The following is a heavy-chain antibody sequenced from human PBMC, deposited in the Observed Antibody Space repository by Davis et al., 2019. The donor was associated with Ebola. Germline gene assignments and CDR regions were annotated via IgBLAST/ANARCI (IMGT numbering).Heavy chain of an antibody. D-gene: IGHD3-16*01. CDR3: AKGADRDV. J-gene: IGHJ6*02. CDR2: ISYDGSNK. CDR1: GFTFSSYA. V-gene: IGHV3-30*18. Sequence: GESLKISCAASGFTFSSYAMSWVRQAPGKGLEWVAVISYDGSNKYYADSVKGRFAISRDNSKNTLYLQMNSLRAEDTAVYYCAKGADRDVWGQGTTVTVSS.